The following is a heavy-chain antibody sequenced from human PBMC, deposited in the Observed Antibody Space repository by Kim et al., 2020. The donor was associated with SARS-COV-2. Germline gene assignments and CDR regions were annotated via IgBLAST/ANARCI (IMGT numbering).Heavy chain of an antibody. Sequence: SETLSLTCIVSGASVSSGTYYWSWIRQPPGKGLEWIGYIYYTGSTNYNPSLKSRVTISIDTSKNQFSLKVSSVTAADTAVYYCARVDYYGSGINYGLHYYAMDVWGQGTTVTVSS. V-gene: IGHV4-61*01. D-gene: IGHD3-10*01. CDR2: IYYTGST. J-gene: IGHJ6*02. CDR3: ARVDYYGSGINYGLHYYAMDV. CDR1: GASVSSGTYY.